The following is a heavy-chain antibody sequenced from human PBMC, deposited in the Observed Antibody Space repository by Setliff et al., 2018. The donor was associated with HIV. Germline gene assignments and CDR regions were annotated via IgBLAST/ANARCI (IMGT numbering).Heavy chain of an antibody. CDR3: SAFEM. V-gene: IGHV3-33*08. Sequence: PGGSLRLSCVTSGFTFTKYGLHWVRQAPGKGLEGVAVISYDGGRKDYAESVNGRFTISRDDSKSTLYLQMNSLRVEDTAVYYCSAFEMWGQGTMVTVSS. CDR2: ISYDGGRK. J-gene: IGHJ3*02. CDR1: GFTFTKYG.